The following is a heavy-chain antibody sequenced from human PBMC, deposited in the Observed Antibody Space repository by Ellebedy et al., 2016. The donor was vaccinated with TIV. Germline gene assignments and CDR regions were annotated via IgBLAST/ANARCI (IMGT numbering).Heavy chain of an antibody. CDR3: AHSLWTRGNNFYYYAMDV. V-gene: IGHV2-5*02. D-gene: IGHD2-21*01. J-gene: IGHJ6*02. Sequence: SGPTLVKPAQTLTLICPFSGLSHTTRGVGVGWLRQPPRKALEWLAVTYWGDEKRYSPSLKSRLTITKDTSKNQVVLMMTTMDPEDTATYYCAHSLWTRGNNFYYYAMDVWGQGTTVTVSS. CDR1: GLSHTTRGVG. CDR2: TYWGDEK.